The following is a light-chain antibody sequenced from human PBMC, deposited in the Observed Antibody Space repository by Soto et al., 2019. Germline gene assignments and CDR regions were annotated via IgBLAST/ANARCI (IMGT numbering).Light chain of an antibody. J-gene: IGKJ1*01. CDR1: QTISSW. V-gene: IGKV1-5*03. CDR2: KAS. CDR3: QHYKSDSEA. Sequence: DIQMTQSPSTLSGSVGDRVTITCRASQTISSWLAWYQQKPGKAPKLLIYKASTLKSGVPSRFSGSGSGTEFTLTSSSLKPDDFATYYCQHYKSDSEAFGQGTKVELK.